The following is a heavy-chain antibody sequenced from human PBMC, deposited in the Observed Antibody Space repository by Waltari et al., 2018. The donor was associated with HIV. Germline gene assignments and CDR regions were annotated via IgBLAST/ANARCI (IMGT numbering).Heavy chain of an antibody. D-gene: IGHD5-12*01. CDR1: GFTFSSYA. CDR3: AKYRREGYNWGDFDY. CDR2: ISGSGGST. V-gene: IGHV3-23*01. J-gene: IGHJ4*02. Sequence: EVQLLESGGGLVQPGGSLRLSCAASGFTFSSYAMRWVRQAPGKGLEWGSAISGSGGSTFYADSGKGRFSIARDNAKNTVYLQMNSLRAEDTAVYFCAKYRREGYNWGDFDYWGQGTLVTVSS.